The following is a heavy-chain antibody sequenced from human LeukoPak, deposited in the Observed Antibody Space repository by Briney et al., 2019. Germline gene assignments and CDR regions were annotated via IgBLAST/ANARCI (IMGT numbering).Heavy chain of an antibody. J-gene: IGHJ4*02. V-gene: IGHV3-30*18. CDR3: AKDRNFGFLDY. D-gene: IGHD3-16*01. Sequence: GRSLRLFCAVSGFTFSSYGMHWVRQAPGKGLEWVAVISYDGSNQYYADSVKGRFTISRDNSKNTLYLQMNSLRAEDTAVYYCAKDRNFGFLDYWGQGTLVIVSS. CDR2: ISYDGSNQ. CDR1: GFTFSSYG.